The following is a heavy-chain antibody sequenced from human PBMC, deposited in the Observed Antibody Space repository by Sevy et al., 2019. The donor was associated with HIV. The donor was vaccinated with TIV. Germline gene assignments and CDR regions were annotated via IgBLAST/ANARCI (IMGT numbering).Heavy chain of an antibody. J-gene: IGHJ6*02. V-gene: IGHV4-39*01. CDR2: IYYSGST. CDR1: GGSISSSSYY. D-gene: IGHD2-15*01. CDR3: ARSGYCSGGSCYYALYYYYYGMDV. Sequence: SETLSLTCTVSGGSISSSSYYWGWIRQPPGKGLEWIGSIYYSGSTYYHPSLKSRATISVDTSKNQFSLKLSSVTAADTAVYYCARSGYCSGGSCYYALYYYYYGMDVWGQGTTVTVSS.